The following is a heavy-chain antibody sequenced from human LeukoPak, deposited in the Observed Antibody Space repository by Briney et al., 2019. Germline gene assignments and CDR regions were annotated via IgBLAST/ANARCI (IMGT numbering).Heavy chain of an antibody. Sequence: GGSPRLSCAASGFTFGSYAMSWVRQAPGKGLEWVSAISGSGGSTYYADSVKGRFTISRDNSKNTLYVQMNSLRAEDTAVYYCAKLPTVTTGYWGQGTLVTVSS. CDR3: AKLPTVTTGY. CDR1: GFTFGSYA. V-gene: IGHV3-23*01. D-gene: IGHD4-11*01. CDR2: ISGSGGST. J-gene: IGHJ4*02.